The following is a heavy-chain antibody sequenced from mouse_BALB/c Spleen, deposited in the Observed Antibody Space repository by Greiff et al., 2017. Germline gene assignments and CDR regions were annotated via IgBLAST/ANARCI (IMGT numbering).Heavy chain of an antibody. CDR3: ARMMGRYFDV. CDR1: GFSLTSYG. J-gene: IGHJ1*01. CDR2: IWSGGST. D-gene: IGHD2-3*01. Sequence: VQLQQSGPGLVQPSQSLSITCTVSGFSLTSYGVHWVRQSPGKGLEWLGVIWSGGSTDYNAAFISRLSISKDNSKSQVFFKMNSLQANDTAIYYCARMMGRYFDVWGAGTTVTVSS. V-gene: IGHV2-2*02.